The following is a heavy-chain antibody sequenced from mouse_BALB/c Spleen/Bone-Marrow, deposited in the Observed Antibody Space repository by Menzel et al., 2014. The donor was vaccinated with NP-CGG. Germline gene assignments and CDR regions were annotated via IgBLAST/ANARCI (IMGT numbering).Heavy chain of an antibody. CDR3: ASRYFYSMDY. Sequence: VKLMESGAELMKPGTSVKISCKATGYTFSSYWIEWVKQRPGLGLEWLGEILPGSAITNYNEKFKGKATFTADTSSNTAYMQLSSLTSEDSAVYYCASRYFYSMDYWGQGTSVTVSS. J-gene: IGHJ4*01. CDR2: ILPGSAIT. V-gene: IGHV1-9*01. CDR1: GYTFSSYW. D-gene: IGHD2-14*01.